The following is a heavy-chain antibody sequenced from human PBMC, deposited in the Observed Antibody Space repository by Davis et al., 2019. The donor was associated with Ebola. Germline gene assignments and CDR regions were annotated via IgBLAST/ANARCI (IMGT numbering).Heavy chain of an antibody. CDR1: GGSISSYY. J-gene: IGHJ3*02. CDR2: INHSGST. V-gene: IGHV4-34*01. Sequence: PGGSLRLSCTVSGGSISSYYWSWIRQPPGKGLEWIGEINHSGSTNYNPSLKSRVTISVDRSKNQFSLKLSSVTAADTAVYYCARSRGTGDDAFDIWGQGTMVTVSS. D-gene: IGHD7-27*01. CDR3: ARSRGTGDDAFDI.